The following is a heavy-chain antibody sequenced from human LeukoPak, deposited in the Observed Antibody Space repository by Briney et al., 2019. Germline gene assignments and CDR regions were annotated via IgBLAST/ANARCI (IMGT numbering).Heavy chain of an antibody. CDR2: ISGYNGNT. J-gene: IGHJ4*02. V-gene: IGHV1-18*01. D-gene: IGHD6-13*01. CDR1: GYTFTRYG. CDR3: AREASGAPGTREFDY. Sequence: SVKVSCKASGYTFTRYGISWVRQAPGQGLEWVGWISGYNGNTKYAQKVQGRVTMTTDTSASTAYMELRSLRSDDTAVYYCAREASGAPGTREFDYWGQGTLVTVSS.